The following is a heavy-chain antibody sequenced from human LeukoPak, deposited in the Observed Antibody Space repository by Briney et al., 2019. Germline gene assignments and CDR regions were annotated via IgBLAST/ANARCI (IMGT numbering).Heavy chain of an antibody. Sequence: EASVKVSCKASGYTFTSYAMHWVRQAPGQRLEWMGWINAGNGNTKYSQKFQGRVTITRDTSASTAYMELSSLRSEDTAVYYCARDPLSGPGLTPPGYYGMDVWGQGTTVTVSS. D-gene: IGHD4-23*01. CDR3: ARDPLSGPGLTPPGYYGMDV. CDR2: INAGNGNT. V-gene: IGHV1-3*01. J-gene: IGHJ6*02. CDR1: GYTFTSYA.